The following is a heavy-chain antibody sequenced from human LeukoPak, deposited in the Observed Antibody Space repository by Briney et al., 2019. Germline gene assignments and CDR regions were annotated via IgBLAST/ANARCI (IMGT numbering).Heavy chain of an antibody. CDR3: ARDTLLVWFGDLDY. V-gene: IGHV1-2*02. D-gene: IGHD3-10*01. J-gene: IGHJ4*02. CDR1: GFSFTDYY. Sequence: ASVKVSCKASGFSFTDYYFHWVRQAPGHGLEWMGWINPNSGDTNSAQKFEGRVTMTRDTSISTAFMELSSLRSDDTAIYYCARDTLLVWFGDLDYWGQGTLVTVSS. CDR2: INPNSGDT.